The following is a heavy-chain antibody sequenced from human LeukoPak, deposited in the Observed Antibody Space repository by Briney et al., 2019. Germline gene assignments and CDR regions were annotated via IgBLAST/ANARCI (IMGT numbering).Heavy chain of an antibody. CDR2: IYPGDSDT. D-gene: IGHD3-22*01. J-gene: IGHJ3*02. CDR3: ASGLYDSSGYDAFDI. V-gene: IGHV5-51*01. Sequence: GESLKISCQASGYSFTSYWIGWVRQMPGKGLEWMGIIYPGDSDTRYSPSFQGQVTISADKSISTAYLQWSSLKASDTAMYYCASGLYDSSGYDAFDIWGQGTMVTVSS. CDR1: GYSFTSYW.